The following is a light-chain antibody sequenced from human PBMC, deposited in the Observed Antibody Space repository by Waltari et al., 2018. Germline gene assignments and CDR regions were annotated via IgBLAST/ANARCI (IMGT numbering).Light chain of an antibody. CDR1: NTGSKS. CDR3: QVWDSSSDHPV. Sequence: SYVLTQPPSVSVAPGQTARLTWGGDNTGSKSVHWYQQKPGQAPVLVVDDDSDRPSGIPARFSCSNSGNTASLTISRVDAGDEADYYCQVWDSSSDHPVFGGGTKLTVL. J-gene: IGLJ2*01. V-gene: IGLV3-21*02. CDR2: DDS.